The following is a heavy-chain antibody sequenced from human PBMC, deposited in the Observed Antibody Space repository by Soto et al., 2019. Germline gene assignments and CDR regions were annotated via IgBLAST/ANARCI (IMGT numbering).Heavy chain of an antibody. J-gene: IGHJ4*02. CDR2: VTPTYGSS. CDR1: GGTFTNYN. CDR3: ARGPRGWHLLEFFDY. V-gene: IGHV1-69*06. Sequence: QVQLVQSGAEVKKPGSSVKVSCKTSGGTFTNYNFHWVRQAPGQGLEWLGGVTPTYGSSNYAQRFQGRVNITAVKSTRTAYMELSSLRSDDTAVYYCARGPRGWHLLEFFDYWGQGTLVIVSS.